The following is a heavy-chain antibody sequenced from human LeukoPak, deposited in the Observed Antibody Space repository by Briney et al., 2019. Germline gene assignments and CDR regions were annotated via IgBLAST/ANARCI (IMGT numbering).Heavy chain of an antibody. CDR3: ARSGSSWYVTVADYYYGMDV. J-gene: IGHJ6*02. CDR2: MNPNSGNT. Sequence: ASVTVSCKASGYTFTSYDINWVRQATGQGLEWMGWMNPNSGNTGYAQKFQGRVTMTRNTSISTAYMELSSLRSEDTAVYYCARSGSSWYVTVADYYYGMDVWGQGTTVTVSS. CDR1: GYTFTSYD. V-gene: IGHV1-8*01. D-gene: IGHD6-13*01.